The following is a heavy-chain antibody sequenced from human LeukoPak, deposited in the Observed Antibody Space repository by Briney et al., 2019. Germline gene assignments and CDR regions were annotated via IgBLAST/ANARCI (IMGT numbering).Heavy chain of an antibody. CDR3: TSGYSSSWYRPPFDY. J-gene: IGHJ4*02. Sequence: GGSLRLSCTASGFTFSDNAMSWVRQAPGKGLEWVGFIRGKAYGGTTQYAASVKGRFTISRDDSKSIAYLQMNSLKTEDTAVYYCTSGYSSSWYRPPFDYLGQGTLVTVSS. V-gene: IGHV3-49*04. CDR2: IRGKAYGGTT. D-gene: IGHD6-13*01. CDR1: GFTFSDNA.